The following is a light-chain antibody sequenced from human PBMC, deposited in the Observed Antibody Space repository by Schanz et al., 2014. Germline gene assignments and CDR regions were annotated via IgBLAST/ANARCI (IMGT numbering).Light chain of an antibody. CDR2: SAS. CDR1: QSLGSSY. Sequence: EIVLTQSPGTLSLSPGERATLSCRASQSLGSSYLAWYQQKPGQAPRLLIYSASTRATGIPDRFSGSGSGTDFTLTISRLEPEDFAVYFCQQYDRSPRSLTFGGGTKLEIK. J-gene: IGKJ4*01. CDR3: QQYDRSPRSLT. V-gene: IGKV3-20*01.